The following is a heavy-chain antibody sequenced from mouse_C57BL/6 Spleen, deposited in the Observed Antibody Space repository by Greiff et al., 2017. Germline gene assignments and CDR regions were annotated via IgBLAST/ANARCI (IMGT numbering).Heavy chain of an antibody. D-gene: IGHD1-1*01. J-gene: IGHJ1*03. CDR3: AREGNYYGSSGDV. CDR1: GFTFSSYT. V-gene: IGHV5-9*01. Sequence: EVMLVESGGGLVKPGGSLKLSCAASGFTFSSYTMSWVRQTPEKRLEWVATISGGGGNTYYPDRVKGRFPISRDPSKNTLYLQMSSLRSEDADLYDCAREGNYYGSSGDVWGTGTTVTVSA. CDR2: ISGGGGNT.